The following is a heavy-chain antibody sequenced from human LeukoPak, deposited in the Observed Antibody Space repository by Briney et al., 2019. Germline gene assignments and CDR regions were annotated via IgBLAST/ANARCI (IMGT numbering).Heavy chain of an antibody. Sequence: SETLSLTCTVSGGSISSYYWSWIRQPPGKGLEWIGYIYYSGSTNYNPSLKSRVTISVDTSKNQFSLKLSSVTAADTAVYYCARQVGYSSGWYGRNDAFDIWGQGTMVTVSS. V-gene: IGHV4-59*08. CDR2: IYYSGST. CDR3: ARQVGYSSGWYGRNDAFDI. CDR1: GGSISSYY. D-gene: IGHD6-19*01. J-gene: IGHJ3*02.